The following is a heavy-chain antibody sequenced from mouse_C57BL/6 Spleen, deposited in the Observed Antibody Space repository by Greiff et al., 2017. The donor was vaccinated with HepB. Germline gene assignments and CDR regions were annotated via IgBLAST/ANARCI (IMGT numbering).Heavy chain of an antibody. CDR2: INYDGSST. CDR1: GFTFSDYY. CDR3: AREHDYSFDY. D-gene: IGHD2-4*01. V-gene: IGHV5-16*01. J-gene: IGHJ2*01. Sequence: EVNVVESEGGLVQPGSSMKLSCTASGFTFSDYYMAWVRQVPEKGLEWVANINYDGSSTYYLDSLKSRFIISRDNAKNILYLQMSSLKSEDTATYYCAREHDYSFDYWGQGTTLTVSS.